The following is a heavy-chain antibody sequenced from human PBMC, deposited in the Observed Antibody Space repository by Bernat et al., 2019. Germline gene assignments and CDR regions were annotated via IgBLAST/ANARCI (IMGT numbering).Heavy chain of an antibody. J-gene: IGHJ5*02. V-gene: IGHV1-24*01. Sequence: QVQLVQSGAEVKKPGASVKVSCKVSGYTLTELSMHWVRQAPGKGLEWMGGFDPEDGETIYAQKFQGRVTMNEDTSTDTAYMGLSSLRSEDTAVYYCATAYTIFGVVIHNWFDPWGQGTLVTVSS. CDR2: FDPEDGET. D-gene: IGHD3-3*01. CDR3: ATAYTIFGVVIHNWFDP. CDR1: GYTLTELS.